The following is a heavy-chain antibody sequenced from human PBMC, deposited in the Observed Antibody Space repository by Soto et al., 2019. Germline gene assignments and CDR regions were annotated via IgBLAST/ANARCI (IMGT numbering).Heavy chain of an antibody. V-gene: IGHV1-69*12. J-gene: IGHJ6*02. CDR3: AREGGRIAVAGTLSYYYYYGMDV. CDR1: GGTFSSYA. CDR2: IIPIFGTA. Sequence: QVQLVQSGAEVKKPGSSVKVSCKASGGTFSSYAISWVRQAPGQGLEWMGGIIPIFGTANYAQKFQGRVTITADESTSIAYMELSSLRSEDTAVYYCAREGGRIAVAGTLSYYYYYGMDVWGQGTTVTVSS. D-gene: IGHD6-19*01.